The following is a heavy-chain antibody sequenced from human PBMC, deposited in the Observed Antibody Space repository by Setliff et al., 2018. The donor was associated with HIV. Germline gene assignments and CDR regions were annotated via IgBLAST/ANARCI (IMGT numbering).Heavy chain of an antibody. CDR2: IKSKTDGGTT. CDR1: GFTFSNAW. V-gene: IGHV3-15*07. J-gene: IGHJ4*02. CDR3: TTSLYYYDSSGDFDY. Sequence: GGSLRLSCAASGFTFSNAWMNWVRQASGKGLEWVGRIKSKTDGGTTDYAAPVKGRFTISRDDSKNTLYLQMNSLKTEDTAVYYCTTSLYYYDSSGDFDYWGQGTLVTVSS. D-gene: IGHD3-22*01.